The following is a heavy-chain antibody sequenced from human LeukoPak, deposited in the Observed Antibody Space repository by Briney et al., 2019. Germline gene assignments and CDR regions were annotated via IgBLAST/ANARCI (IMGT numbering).Heavy chain of an antibody. CDR3: ATLGEWELPEDY. V-gene: IGHV3-48*04. CDR1: GFTFSSYS. D-gene: IGHD1-26*01. CDR2: ISSSSSTI. J-gene: IGHJ4*02. Sequence: GGSPRLSCAASGFTFSSYSLNGVGQAPGKGLDGVSYISSSSSTIYYADSVKGRFTISRDNAKNSLYLQMNSLRAEDTAVYYCATLGEWELPEDYWGQGTLVTVSS.